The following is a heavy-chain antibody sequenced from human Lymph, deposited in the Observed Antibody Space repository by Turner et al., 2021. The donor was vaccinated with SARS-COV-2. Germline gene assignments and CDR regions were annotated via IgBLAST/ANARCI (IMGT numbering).Heavy chain of an antibody. Sequence: EVQLLESGGGLIQPGGSLRLPCAVSGLTVSSNYMSWVRQAPGKGLEWVSLIYSGGSTYYADSVKGRFTISRDNSKNTLYLQMNSLRAEDTAVYYCARDLYYYGMDVWGQGTTVTVSS. J-gene: IGHJ6*02. CDR2: IYSGGST. V-gene: IGHV3-53*01. CDR3: ARDLYYYGMDV. CDR1: GLTVSSNY.